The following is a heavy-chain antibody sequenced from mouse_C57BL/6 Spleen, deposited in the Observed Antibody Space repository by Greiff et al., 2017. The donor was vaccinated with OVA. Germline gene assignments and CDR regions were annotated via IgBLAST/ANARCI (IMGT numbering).Heavy chain of an antibody. Sequence: QVQLKQSGPGLVQPSQSLSITCTVSGFSLTSYGVHWVRQSPGKGLEWLGVIWSGGSTVYNAAFISRLSISKDNSTSQVFFKMNSLQADDTAIYYCARQPGTGYAMDYWGQGTSVTVSS. D-gene: IGHD4-1*01. CDR3: ARQPGTGYAMDY. J-gene: IGHJ4*01. CDR2: IWSGGST. V-gene: IGHV2-2*01. CDR1: GFSLTSYG.